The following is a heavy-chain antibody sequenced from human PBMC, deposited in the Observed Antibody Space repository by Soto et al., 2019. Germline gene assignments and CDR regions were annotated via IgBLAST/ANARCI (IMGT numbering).Heavy chain of an antibody. V-gene: IGHV4-34*01. D-gene: IGHD6-13*01. Sequence: PSETLSLTCAVYGGSFSGYYWSWIRQPPGKGREWIGEINHSGSTNYNPSLKSRVTISVDTSKNQFSLKLRSVTAADTAVYYCARESGPEKQPHAFEIWGQGTMVTVSS. CDR3: ARESGPEKQPHAFEI. CDR1: GGSFSGYY. J-gene: IGHJ3*02. CDR2: INHSGST.